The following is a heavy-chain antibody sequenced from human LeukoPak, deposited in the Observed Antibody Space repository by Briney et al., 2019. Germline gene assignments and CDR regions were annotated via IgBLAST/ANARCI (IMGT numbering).Heavy chain of an antibody. CDR1: GVTFSSYA. Sequence: GGSLRLSCAASGVTFSSYAMSWVRKAPGKGLERVCGINWNGGSTGYADPVMGRFTISRDNAKNSLYLQMNSLRAEATALSYCARGSITIFGVVSYMDVWGKGTTVTVSS. D-gene: IGHD3-3*01. J-gene: IGHJ6*03. CDR2: INWNGGST. CDR3: ARGSITIFGVVSYMDV. V-gene: IGHV3-20*04.